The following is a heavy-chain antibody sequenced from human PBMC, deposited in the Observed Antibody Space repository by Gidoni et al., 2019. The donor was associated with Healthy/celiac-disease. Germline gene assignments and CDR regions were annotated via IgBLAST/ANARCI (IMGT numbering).Heavy chain of an antibody. CDR3: AKGAYCSSTSCYTPNSPYGY. CDR2: ISGGCGST. Sequence: EVQLVESGGGLVQPGGSLRLSCSASGFTFSSYAFSWVRPAPGKGLEWVSAISGGCGSTYYADSVKGRFTISRDNSKNTLYLQMNSLRAEDTAVYYCAKGAYCSSTSCYTPNSPYGYWGQGTLVTVSS. J-gene: IGHJ4*02. CDR1: GFTFSSYA. D-gene: IGHD2-2*02. V-gene: IGHV3-23*04.